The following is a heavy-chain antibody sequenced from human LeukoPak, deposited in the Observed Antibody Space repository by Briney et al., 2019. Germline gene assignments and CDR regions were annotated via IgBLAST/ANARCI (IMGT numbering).Heavy chain of an antibody. CDR1: GLTLIDYH. V-gene: IGHV3-11*01. D-gene: IGHD2-2*01. Sequence: GGSLSLSCEASGLTLIDYHMSWIGKAPGKGLEWVYYFSLGGNTIYYADSMKGRVTISRDNAKDSVFLQMNSLRAEDTAVYYCARDGSRYCSSRSCYSGYYYYSMDVWGQGTTVTVSS. J-gene: IGHJ6*02. CDR2: FSLGGNTI. CDR3: ARDGSRYCSSRSCYSGYYYYSMDV.